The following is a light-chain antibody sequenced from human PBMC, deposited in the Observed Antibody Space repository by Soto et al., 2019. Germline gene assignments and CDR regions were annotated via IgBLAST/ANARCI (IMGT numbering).Light chain of an antibody. CDR1: QSVSSSY. CDR3: QHYGSSPST. V-gene: IGKV3-20*01. J-gene: IGKJ1*01. CDR2: AAS. Sequence: TQSAFTLSPSPSHVPTVSCRSSQSVSSSYLVWHQQKPGQAPRLLIYAASRRATGTPDRFSGSGSGTDFTLTISRLEPEDFTVYCCQHYGSSPSTFGQGTKVDI.